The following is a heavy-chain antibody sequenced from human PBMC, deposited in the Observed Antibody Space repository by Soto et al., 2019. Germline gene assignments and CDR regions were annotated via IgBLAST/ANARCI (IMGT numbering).Heavy chain of an antibody. D-gene: IGHD3-22*01. V-gene: IGHV1-18*01. J-gene: IGHJ1*01. CDR2: ISPCSGNT. CDR3: ARDRVESGYPEYFQH. Sequence: ASVKVSCKASVYTFTSYGISWVRQAPGQGLERMGWISPCSGNTSYAQKFQGRVTMTRDTSTSTVYMELNSLRAEDTAVYYCARDRVESGYPEYFQHWGQGTLVTVSS. CDR1: VYTFTSYG.